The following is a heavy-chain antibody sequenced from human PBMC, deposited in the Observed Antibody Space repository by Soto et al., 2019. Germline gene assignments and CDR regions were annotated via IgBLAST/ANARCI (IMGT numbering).Heavy chain of an antibody. V-gene: IGHV4-59*01. J-gene: IGHJ4*02. CDR3: ARGSGVYYFDY. CDR1: GGSISSYY. Sequence: QVQLQESGPGLVKPSETLSLTCTVSGGSISSYYWSWIRQPPGKGLEWIGYIYYSGITDYNPSLKSRVTISVDTSKSQFSLKLTSVTAADTAVYHCARGSGVYYFDYWGQGTLVTVSS. D-gene: IGHD6-19*01. CDR2: IYYSGIT.